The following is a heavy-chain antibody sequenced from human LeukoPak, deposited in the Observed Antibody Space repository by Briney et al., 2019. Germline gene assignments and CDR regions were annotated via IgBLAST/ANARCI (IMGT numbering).Heavy chain of an antibody. CDR1: GFYFANYA. Sequence: PGGSLRLSCAASGFYFANYAMSWVRQAPGKGLEWVSATVGGGSPNTYHADSVKGRFTISRDNSKNTLFLQMNSLRAEDTAVYYCARDGYSSSFYFDYWGQGTLVTVSS. CDR3: ARDGYSSSFYFDY. CDR2: TVGGGSPNT. D-gene: IGHD6-6*01. V-gene: IGHV3-23*01. J-gene: IGHJ4*02.